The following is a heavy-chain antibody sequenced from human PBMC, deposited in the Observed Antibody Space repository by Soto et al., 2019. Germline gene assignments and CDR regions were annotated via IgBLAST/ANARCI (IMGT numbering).Heavy chain of an antibody. CDR2: INHSGST. J-gene: IGHJ3*02. Sequence: QVPLQQWGAGLLKPSETLSLTCAVYGGSFRGYCCIWIRQPPGKGLEWIGEINHSGSTNYNPSLTSLVNISVARSKNQFSLKLSSVTAADTAVYYCARGLITYCSGGSCYPGANAFDIWGQGTMVTVSS. CDR1: GGSFRGYC. D-gene: IGHD2-15*01. V-gene: IGHV4-34*01. CDR3: ARGLITYCSGGSCYPGANAFDI.